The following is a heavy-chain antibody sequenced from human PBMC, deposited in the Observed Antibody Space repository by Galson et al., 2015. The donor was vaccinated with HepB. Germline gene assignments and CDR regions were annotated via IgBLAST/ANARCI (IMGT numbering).Heavy chain of an antibody. V-gene: IGHV2-5*01. CDR2: IYWNDDK. CDR1: GFSLSTSGVG. CDR3: AHGVTTDDGTVPQNNWFGP. J-gene: IGHJ5*02. Sequence: VKPTQTLTLTCTFSGFSLSTSGVGVGWIRQPPGKALEWLALIYWNDDKRYSPSLKSRLTITKDTSKNQVVLTMTNMDPVDTATYYCAHGVTTDDGTVPQNNWFGPWGQGTLVTVSS. D-gene: IGHD4-11*01.